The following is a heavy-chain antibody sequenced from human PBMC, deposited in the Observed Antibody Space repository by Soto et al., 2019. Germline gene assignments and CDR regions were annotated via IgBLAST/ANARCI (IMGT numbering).Heavy chain of an antibody. CDR2: IYHTGVI. D-gene: IGHD2-2*01. CDR1: GASGIGYG. CDR3: ARYCSTFNCYNLSPLEAWFDP. Sequence: SLMLRVTWTVAGASGIGYGGRWSRKSTGKGLEWIGYIYHTGVINYNPSLKSRLTISVDTSTNQLSLKLSSVTAADTAVYYCARYCSTFNCYNLSPLEAWFDPWGQGIPVTVSS. J-gene: IGHJ5*02. V-gene: IGHV4-59*02.